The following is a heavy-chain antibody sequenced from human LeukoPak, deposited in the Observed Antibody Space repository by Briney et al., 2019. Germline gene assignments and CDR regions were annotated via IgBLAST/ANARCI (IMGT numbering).Heavy chain of an antibody. CDR2: TYTSGST. D-gene: IGHD2-2*01. CDR3: ARSPHCSSTSCHFDY. CDR1: GGSISSYY. V-gene: IGHV4-4*07. Sequence: SETLSLTCTVSGGSISSYYWSWIRQPAGKGLEWIGRTYTSGSTNYNPSLKSRVTMSVGTSKNQFSLKLSSVTAADTAVYYCARSPHCSSTSCHFDYWGQGTLVTVSS. J-gene: IGHJ4*02.